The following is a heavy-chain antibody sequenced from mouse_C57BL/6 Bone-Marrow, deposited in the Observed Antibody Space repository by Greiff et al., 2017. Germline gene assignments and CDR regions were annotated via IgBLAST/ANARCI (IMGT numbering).Heavy chain of an antibody. D-gene: IGHD1-1*01. V-gene: IGHV1-19*01. CDR2: INPYNGGT. J-gene: IGHJ1*03. Sequence: VQLKQSGPVLVKPGASVKMSCKASGYTFTDYYMNWVKQSHGKSLEWIGVINPYNGGTSYNQKFKGKATLTVDKSSSTAYMELNSLTSEDSAVYYCARKGYGSSSNWYFDVWGTGTTVTVSS. CDR1: GYTFTDYY. CDR3: ARKGYGSSSNWYFDV.